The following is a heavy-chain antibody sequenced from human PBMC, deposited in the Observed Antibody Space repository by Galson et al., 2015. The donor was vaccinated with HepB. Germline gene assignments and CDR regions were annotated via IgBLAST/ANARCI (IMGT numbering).Heavy chain of an antibody. CDR1: GFSLSTSGVG. CDR3: ALSPQDPDAFDI. Sequence: PALVKPTQTLTLTCTFSGFSLSTSGVGVGWIRQPPGKALEWLALIYWDDDKRYSPSLKSRLTITKDTSKNQVVLTMTNMDPVDTATYYCALSPQDPDAFDIWGQGTMVTVSS. V-gene: IGHV2-5*02. J-gene: IGHJ3*02. CDR2: IYWDDDK.